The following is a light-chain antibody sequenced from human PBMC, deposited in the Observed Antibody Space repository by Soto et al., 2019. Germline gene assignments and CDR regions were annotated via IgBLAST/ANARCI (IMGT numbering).Light chain of an antibody. CDR3: QKYNSAPPLT. V-gene: IGKV1-27*01. J-gene: IGKJ4*01. CDR2: AAS. Sequence: DIQMTQSLSSLSASVGDRVTITCRASQGISNYLAWYQQKPVKVPKLLIYAASTLQSGVPSRFSGRGSATDFTLSISSLQPEDVATYYCQKYNSAPPLTFGGGNKVEIK. CDR1: QGISNY.